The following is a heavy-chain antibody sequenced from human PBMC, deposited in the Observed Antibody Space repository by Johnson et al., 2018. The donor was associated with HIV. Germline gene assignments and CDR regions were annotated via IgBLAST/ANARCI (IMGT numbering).Heavy chain of an antibody. V-gene: IGHV3-53*01. J-gene: IGHJ3*02. CDR3: AREASRIVRELGAFDI. CDR2: IYSGGST. Sequence: VQLVESGGGLIQPGGSLRLSCAASGFTVSSNYMSWVRQAPGKGLEWVSVIYSGGSTYYADSVKGRFTISRDNSKNTLYLQMNSLRAEDTAVSYCAREASRIVRELGAFDIWGQGTMVTVSS. CDR1: GFTVSSNY. D-gene: IGHD1-26*01.